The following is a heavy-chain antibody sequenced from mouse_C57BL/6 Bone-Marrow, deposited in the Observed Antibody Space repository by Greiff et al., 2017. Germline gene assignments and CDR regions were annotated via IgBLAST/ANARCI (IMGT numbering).Heavy chain of an antibody. V-gene: IGHV1-42*01. CDR2: INPSTGGT. CDR3: ARKVRRIFAY. Sequence: VQLQQSGPELVKPGASVKISCKASGYSFTGYYMNWVKQSPEKSLEWIGGINPSTGGTTYNQKFKAKATLTVDKSSSTAYMQLKSLTSEDSAVYYCARKVRRIFAYWGQGTLVTVSA. D-gene: IGHD1-3*01. CDR1: GYSFTGYY. J-gene: IGHJ3*01.